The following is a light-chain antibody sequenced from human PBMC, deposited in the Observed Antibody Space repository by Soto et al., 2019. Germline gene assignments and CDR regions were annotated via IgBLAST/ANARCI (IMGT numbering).Light chain of an antibody. V-gene: IGKV1-17*01. Sequence: DIQMTQSPSSLSASVGDRVTITCRASHDIRSDLGWYHQKPGKPPKRLIYAASSLQSGVPSRFSGSGSGTEFTLTISSLQPEDFAIYYCQQHNSYPMTFGGGTKVEIK. CDR2: AAS. J-gene: IGKJ4*01. CDR1: HDIRSD. CDR3: QQHNSYPMT.